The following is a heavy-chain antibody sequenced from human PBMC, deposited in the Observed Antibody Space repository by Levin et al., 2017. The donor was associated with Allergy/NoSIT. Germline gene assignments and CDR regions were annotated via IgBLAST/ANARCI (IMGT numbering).Heavy chain of an antibody. CDR1: GYTFTSYA. J-gene: IGHJ4*02. Sequence: ASVKVSCKASGYTFTSYAMHWVRQAPGQRLEWMGWINAGNGNTKYSQKFQGRVTITRDTSASTAYMELSSLRSEDTAVYYCAGSLYGSGSYKYWGQGTLVTVSS. D-gene: IGHD3-10*01. V-gene: IGHV1-3*01. CDR2: INAGNGNT. CDR3: AGSLYGSGSYKY.